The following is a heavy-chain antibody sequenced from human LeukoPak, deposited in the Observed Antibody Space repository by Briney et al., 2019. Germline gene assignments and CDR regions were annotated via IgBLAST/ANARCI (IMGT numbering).Heavy chain of an antibody. Sequence: SETLSLTCSVSSGLISNYYWSWIRQPAGKGLEWIGRISTSGNTNYSPSLKSRVTMSVDTSNNQFFLNLKSVTAADTVVYYCARDSRYYDFWSGYLDYWGQGALVTVSS. CDR3: ARDSRYYDFWSGYLDY. D-gene: IGHD3-3*01. V-gene: IGHV4-4*07. CDR2: ISTSGNT. CDR1: SGLISNYY. J-gene: IGHJ4*02.